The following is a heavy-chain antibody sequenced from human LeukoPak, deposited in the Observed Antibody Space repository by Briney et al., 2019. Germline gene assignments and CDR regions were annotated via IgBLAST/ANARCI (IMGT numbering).Heavy chain of an antibody. D-gene: IGHD2-2*01. CDR2: IYHSGST. Sequence: SEALSLTCTVSGYSISSGYYWGWIRQTPGKGLEWIGSIYHSGSTYYNPSLKSRVTISVHTSKNPFSLTLCSVTAADTAVYYCAGEGGEYQLLDRSPFYYWGQRTLVTVSS. J-gene: IGHJ4*02. V-gene: IGHV4-38-2*02. CDR3: AGEGGEYQLLDRSPFYY. CDR1: GYSISSGYY.